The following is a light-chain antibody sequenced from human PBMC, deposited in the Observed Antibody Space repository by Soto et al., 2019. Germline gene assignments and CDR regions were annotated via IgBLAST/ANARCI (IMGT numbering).Light chain of an antibody. CDR1: ENIDTY. CDR2: ATS. CDR3: QESYSTPAVS. V-gene: IGKV1-39*01. Sequence: DIQMTQSPSSLSASLGDRVTITCRASENIDTYLNWYQHKPGKAPKLLIYATSTLQSGVPARFSGSGSRTEFTLTISSLQAEDFAAYFCQESYSTPAVSFGGGTKVDIK. J-gene: IGKJ4*01.